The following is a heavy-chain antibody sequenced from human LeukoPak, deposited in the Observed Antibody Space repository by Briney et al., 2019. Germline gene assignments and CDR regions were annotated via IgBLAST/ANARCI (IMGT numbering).Heavy chain of an antibody. CDR1: GGSISNGIYY. V-gene: IGHV4-39*01. J-gene: IGHJ6*03. Sequence: SETLSLTCTVSGGSISNGIYYWGWIRQPPGEGLEWIATIDDSGSTYYNPSLRSRVSLPVDTSENQFSLNLRSVTAADTALYYCARSVCSGGSCYSGYYYYYYMDVWGKGTTVTVSS. CDR3: ARSVCSGGSCYSGYYYYYYMDV. CDR2: IDDSGST. D-gene: IGHD2-15*01.